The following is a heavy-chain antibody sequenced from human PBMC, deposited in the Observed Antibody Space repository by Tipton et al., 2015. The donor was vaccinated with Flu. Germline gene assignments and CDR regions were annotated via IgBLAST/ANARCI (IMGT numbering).Heavy chain of an antibody. J-gene: IGHJ4*02. CDR2: IYYSGST. Sequence: LSLTCTVSGGSISSSSYYWGWIRQPPGKGLEWIGSIYYSGSTYYNPSLKSRVTISVDTSKNQFSLKLSSVTAADTAVYYCARDVLNYYGSGSTDYWGQGTLVTVSS. D-gene: IGHD3-10*01. CDR1: GGSISSSSYY. V-gene: IGHV4-39*07. CDR3: ARDVLNYYGSGSTDY.